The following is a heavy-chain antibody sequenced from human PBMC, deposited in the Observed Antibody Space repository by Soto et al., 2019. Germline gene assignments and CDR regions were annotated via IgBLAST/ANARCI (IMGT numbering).Heavy chain of an antibody. CDR3: ASGSSGWYTYFDY. CDR2: INHSGST. D-gene: IGHD6-19*01. V-gene: IGHV4-34*01. CDR1: GGSFSGYY. Sequence: SETLSLTCAVYGGSFSGYYWSWIRQPPGKGLEWIGEINHSGSTNYNPSLKSRVTISVDTSKNQFSLKLSSVTAADTAVYYCASGSSGWYTYFDYWGQGTLVTVS. J-gene: IGHJ4*02.